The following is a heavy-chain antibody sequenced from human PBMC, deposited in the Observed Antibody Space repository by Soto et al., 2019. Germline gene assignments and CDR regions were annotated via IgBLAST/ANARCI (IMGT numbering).Heavy chain of an antibody. CDR2: INTGNGDT. V-gene: IGHV1-3*04. D-gene: IGHD6-13*01. J-gene: IGHJ4*02. CDR1: GYSFTTYF. Sequence: QVQLVQSGAEVKKPGASVKVSCKTSGYSFTTYFMHWVRQAPGQRLEWMGWINTGNGDTKYSQQFQGRVTIAKDTSASTTHMDLSSLRSEDTAVYYCARPYSISWSTYFDYWGQGTLVTVSS. CDR3: ARPYSISWSTYFDY.